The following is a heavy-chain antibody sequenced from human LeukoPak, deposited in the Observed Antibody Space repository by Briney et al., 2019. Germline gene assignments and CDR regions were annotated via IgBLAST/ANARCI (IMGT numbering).Heavy chain of an antibody. CDR1: GGSISSGGYY. CDR3: ASSPGLYFDY. Sequence: SETLSLTCTVSGGSISSGGYYWSWIRQHPGKGLEWIGYIYYSGSTNYNPSLKSRVTISVDTSKNQFSLKLSSVTAADTAVYYCASSPGLYFDYWGQGTLVTVSS. CDR2: IYYSGST. J-gene: IGHJ4*02. V-gene: IGHV4-61*08.